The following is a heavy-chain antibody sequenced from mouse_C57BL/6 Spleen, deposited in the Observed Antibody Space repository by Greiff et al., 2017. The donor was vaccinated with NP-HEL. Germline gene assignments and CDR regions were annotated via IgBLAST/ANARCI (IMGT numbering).Heavy chain of an antibody. J-gene: IGHJ4*01. CDR1: GYTFTTYP. Sequence: VKLVESGAELVKPGASVKMSCKASGYTFTTYPIEWMKQNHGKSLEWIGNFHPYNDDTKYNEKFKGKATLTVEKSSSTVYLELSRLTSDDSAVYYCARGDGSYYYAMDYWGQGTSVTVSS. V-gene: IGHV1-47*01. CDR2: FHPYNDDT. D-gene: IGHD2-3*01. CDR3: ARGDGSYYYAMDY.